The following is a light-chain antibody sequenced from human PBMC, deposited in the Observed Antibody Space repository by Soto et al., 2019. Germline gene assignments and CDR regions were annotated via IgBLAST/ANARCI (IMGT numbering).Light chain of an antibody. J-gene: IGKJ1*01. CDR2: GAS. V-gene: IGKV3-20*01. CDR1: QSVSSDY. Sequence: EIVLTQSPGTLSLSPGQRATLSCRASQSVSSDYLAWVQQKPGQAPRLLIYGASSRATGIPERFSGSGSGTDFTLSICRLEAEDFALYYCKQYGRLPRTFGQGTKVEIK. CDR3: KQYGRLPRT.